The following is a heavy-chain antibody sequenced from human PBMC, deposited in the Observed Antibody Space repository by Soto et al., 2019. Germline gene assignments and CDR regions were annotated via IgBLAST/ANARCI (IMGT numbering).Heavy chain of an antibody. J-gene: IGHJ4*02. Sequence: PGGSLRLSCEPSGFTLEVYAMHWARQAPGKGLEWVSVISWNSGNVGYADSVKGRFTISRDNAKNSLYLQMNSLRPEDTALYYCAKETGNWNDGTSYYFDYWGQGTLVTVSS. D-gene: IGHD1-1*01. CDR3: AKETGNWNDGTSYYFDY. CDR2: ISWNSGNV. V-gene: IGHV3-9*01. CDR1: GFTLEVYA.